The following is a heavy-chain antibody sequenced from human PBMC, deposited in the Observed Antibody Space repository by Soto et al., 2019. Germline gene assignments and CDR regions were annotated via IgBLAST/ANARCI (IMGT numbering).Heavy chain of an antibody. Sequence: SETLSLTCTVSGGFISSSNYYWRWIRQAPGKGLEWSGSIYYSGSTYDNPSLKSRVTMSVDTSKNQFTLKLSSVTATDTAVYYCARHLSVAALAATTARFGFWRRGTLVTV. V-gene: IGHV4-39*01. D-gene: IGHD1-26*01. J-gene: IGHJ4*02. CDR1: GGFISSSNYY. CDR2: IYYSGST. CDR3: ARHLSVAALAATTARFGF.